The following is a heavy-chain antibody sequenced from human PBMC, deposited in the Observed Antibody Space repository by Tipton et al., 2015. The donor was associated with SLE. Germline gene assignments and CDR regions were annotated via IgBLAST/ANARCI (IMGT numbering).Heavy chain of an antibody. CDR2: ISGSGGST. D-gene: IGHD5-12*01. Sequence: SLRLSCAASGFTFSSYAMSWVRQAPGKGLEWVSAISGSGGSTYYADSVKGRFTISRDNSKNTLYLQMNSLRAEDTAEYYCAKDKGAGLRFFDYWGQGTLVTVSS. V-gene: IGHV3-23*01. CDR3: AKDKGAGLRFFDY. CDR1: GFTFSSYA. J-gene: IGHJ4*02.